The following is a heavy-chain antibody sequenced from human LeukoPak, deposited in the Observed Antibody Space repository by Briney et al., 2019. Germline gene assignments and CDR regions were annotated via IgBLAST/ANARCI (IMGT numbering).Heavy chain of an antibody. V-gene: IGHV4-39*02. CDR1: GGSISSSTSYY. J-gene: IGHJ4*02. CDR3: ASSAGGDGYNWVY. D-gene: IGHD5-24*01. Sequence: SETLSLTCTVSGGSISSSTSYYGGWIRQRPGKGLEWIGSISYSGNTYYNPPLKSRVTISVDPSKNHLSLELSSVTAADTAVYYCASSAGGDGYNWVYWGQGTLVTVSP. CDR2: ISYSGNT.